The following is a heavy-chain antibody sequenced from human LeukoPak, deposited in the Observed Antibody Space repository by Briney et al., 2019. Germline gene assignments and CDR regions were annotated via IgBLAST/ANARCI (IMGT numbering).Heavy chain of an antibody. CDR3: ARGLGQWLAPFDP. D-gene: IGHD6-19*01. J-gene: IGHJ5*02. CDR2: IIPIFGTA. CDR1: GSTFSSYA. V-gene: IGHV1-69*05. Sequence: ASVKVSCKASGSTFSSYAISWVRQAPGQGLEWKGGIIPIFGTANYAQKFQGRVTVTTDESTGTAYMELSSLRSEDTAVYYCARGLGQWLAPFDPWGQGTLVTVSS.